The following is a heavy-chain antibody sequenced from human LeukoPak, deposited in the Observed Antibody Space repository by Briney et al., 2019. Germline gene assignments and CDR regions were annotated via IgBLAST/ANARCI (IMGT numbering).Heavy chain of an antibody. CDR2: ISYDGGNK. D-gene: IGHD6-13*01. CDR1: GFTFSTYA. V-gene: IGHV3-30-3*01. Sequence: GGSLRLSCAASGFTFSTYAMHWVRQAPGKGLEWVAVISYDGGNKYYADSVKGRFTISRDNSKNTLYLQMNSLRAEDTAVYHCARDQNSSPRYWFDPWGQGTLVTVSS. CDR3: ARDQNSSPRYWFDP. J-gene: IGHJ5*02.